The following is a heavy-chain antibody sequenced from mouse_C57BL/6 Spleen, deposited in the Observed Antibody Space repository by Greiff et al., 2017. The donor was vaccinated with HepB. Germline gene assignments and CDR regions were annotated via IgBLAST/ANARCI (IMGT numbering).Heavy chain of an antibody. CDR2: ISDGGSYT. CDR3: ASFYYDYDSYFDV. Sequence: EVNVVESGGGLVKPGGSLKLSCAASGFTFSSYAMSWVRQTPEKRLEWVATISDGGSYTYYPDNVKGRFTISRDNAKNNLYLQMSHLKSEDTAMYYCASFYYDYDSYFDVWGTGTTVTVSA. J-gene: IGHJ1*03. CDR1: GFTFSSYA. V-gene: IGHV5-4*03. D-gene: IGHD2-4*01.